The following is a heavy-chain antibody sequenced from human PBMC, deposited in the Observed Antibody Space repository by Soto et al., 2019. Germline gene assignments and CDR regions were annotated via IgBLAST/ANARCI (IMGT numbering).Heavy chain of an antibody. V-gene: IGHV4-38-2*01. CDR3: ARGRPYDILTGYYSEFDY. CDR2: IYHSGST. CDR1: GYSISSGYY. Sequence: SETLSLTCAVSGYSISSGYYWGWIRQPPGKGLEWIGSIYHSGSTYYNPSLKSRVTISVDTSKNQFPLKLSSVTAADTAVYYCARGRPYDILTGYYSEFDYWGQGTLVTVSS. J-gene: IGHJ4*02. D-gene: IGHD3-9*01.